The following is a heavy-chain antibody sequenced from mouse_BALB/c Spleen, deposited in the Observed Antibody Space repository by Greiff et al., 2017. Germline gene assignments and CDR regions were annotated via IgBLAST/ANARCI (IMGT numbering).Heavy chain of an antibody. J-gene: IGHJ3*01. V-gene: IGHV3-2*02. CDR3: ARGNYGYGGFAY. CDR2: ISYSGNT. Sequence: EVKLVESGPGLVKPSQSLSLTCTVTGYSITSDYAWNWIRQFPGNKLEWMGYISYSGNTSYNPSLKSRISITRDTSKNQFFLQLNSVTTEDTATYYCARGNYGYGGFAYWGQGTLDTVSA. CDR1: GYSITSDYA. D-gene: IGHD2-2*01.